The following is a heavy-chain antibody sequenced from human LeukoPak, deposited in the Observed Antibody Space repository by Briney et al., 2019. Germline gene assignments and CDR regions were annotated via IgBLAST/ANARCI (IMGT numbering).Heavy chain of an antibody. V-gene: IGHV1-69*13. CDR3: ASVRGYSGEVALAY. J-gene: IGHJ4*02. Sequence: SVKVSCKASGGTFSSYAISWVRQAPGQGLEGMGGIIPIFGTANYAQKFQGRVTITADESTSTAYMELSSLRPEDTAVYYCASVRGYSGEVALAYWGQGTLVTVSS. CDR1: GGTFSSYA. CDR2: IIPIFGTA. D-gene: IGHD5-12*01.